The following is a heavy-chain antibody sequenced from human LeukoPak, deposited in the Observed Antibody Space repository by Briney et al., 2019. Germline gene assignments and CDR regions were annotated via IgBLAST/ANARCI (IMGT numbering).Heavy chain of an antibody. D-gene: IGHD3-16*01. CDR2: INPNIGGT. Sequence: ASVKVSCKASGYTFTGYYMRWVRQAPGQGLEWMGWINPNIGGTIYAQKFQGRVTMTRDTSINTAYMELSRLRSDDTAVYYCARDRDMGGGNYFRVFYFDSWGQGTLVTVSS. J-gene: IGHJ4*02. CDR1: GYTFTGYY. CDR3: ARDRDMGGGNYFRVFYFDS. V-gene: IGHV1-2*02.